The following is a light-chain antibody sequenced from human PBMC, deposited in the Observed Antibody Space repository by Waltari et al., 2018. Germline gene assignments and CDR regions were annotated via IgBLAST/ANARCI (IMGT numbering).Light chain of an antibody. V-gene: IGLV4-69*01. CDR3: QTGGHGTWV. J-gene: IGLJ2*01. CDR2: INSDGSH. CDR1: SGHSTNI. Sequence: QLVLPQSPSASASLGPSVKLTCTLSSGHSTNIIAWLQQQPEKGPRYLMNINSDGSHNKGVGIADRCSGSGSGAERYRTISSLQSEDEADYYCQTGGHGTWVFGGGTRLTVL.